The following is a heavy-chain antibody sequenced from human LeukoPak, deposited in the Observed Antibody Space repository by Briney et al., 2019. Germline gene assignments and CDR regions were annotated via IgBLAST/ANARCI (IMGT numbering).Heavy chain of an antibody. Sequence: PGGSLRLSCAASGFTFSSYSMNWVRQAPGKGLELVSSISSSSSYIYYADSVKGRFTISRDNAKNSLYLQMNSLRAEDTAVYYCARDSSRSTYNWFDPWGQGTLVTVSS. CDR3: ARDSSRSTYNWFDP. V-gene: IGHV3-21*01. J-gene: IGHJ5*02. CDR1: GFTFSSYS. CDR2: ISSSSSYI.